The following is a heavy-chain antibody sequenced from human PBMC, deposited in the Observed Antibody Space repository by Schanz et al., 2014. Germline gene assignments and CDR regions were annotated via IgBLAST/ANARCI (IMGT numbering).Heavy chain of an antibody. CDR3: ARDIQYHYDTSGPVGAFHI. Sequence: QVQLVQSGAEVKKPGSSVKVSCKASGGTFSSYAFSWVRQAPGQGLEWMGKIIPILGMENYAQKFQGRVTITADISTSTAYMDLSSLRSDDTAVYYCARDIQYHYDTSGPVGAFHIWGQGTVVPVSS. D-gene: IGHD3-22*01. CDR1: GGTFSSYA. CDR2: IIPILGME. J-gene: IGHJ3*02. V-gene: IGHV1-69*04.